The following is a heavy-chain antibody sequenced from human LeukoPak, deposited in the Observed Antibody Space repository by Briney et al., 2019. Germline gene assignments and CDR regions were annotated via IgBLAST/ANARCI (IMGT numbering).Heavy chain of an antibody. Sequence: PGGSLRLSCAASGFTFSRFWMNWVRQAPGRGLEWVANIDQSGGRNNYVDSVKGRFTISRDNAKNSLFLQMNSLRAEDTAVYYCAREDGGYGAYVSYWGQGTLVTVSS. CDR3: AREDGGYGAYVSY. D-gene: IGHD4-17*01. CDR1: GFTFSRFW. V-gene: IGHV3-7*01. CDR2: IDQSGGRN. J-gene: IGHJ4*02.